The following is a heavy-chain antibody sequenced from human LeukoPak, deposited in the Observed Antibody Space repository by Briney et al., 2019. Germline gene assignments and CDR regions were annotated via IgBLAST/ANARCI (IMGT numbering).Heavy chain of an antibody. CDR3: ARTTQKNYFDY. J-gene: IGHJ4*02. CDR2: IYYSGST. D-gene: IGHD1-1*01. CDR1: GGSISSYY. V-gene: IGHV4-59*08. Sequence: SETLSLTCIVSGGSISSYYWSWIRQPPGKGLEWIGYIYYSGSTNYNPSLKSRVTISVDTSKNQFSLKLSSVTAADTAVYYCARTTQKNYFDYWGQGTLVTVSS.